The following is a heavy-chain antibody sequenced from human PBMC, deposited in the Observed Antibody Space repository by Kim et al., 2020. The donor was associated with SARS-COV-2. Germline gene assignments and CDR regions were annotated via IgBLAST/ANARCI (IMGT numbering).Heavy chain of an antibody. D-gene: IGHD3-10*01. CDR1: GFTFDDYG. CDR3: ARGSRGDGSGSYSAPLDY. Sequence: GGSLRLSCAASGFTFDDYGMSWVRQAPGKGLEWVSGINWNGGSTGYADSVKGRFTISRDNAKNSLYLQMNSLRAEDTALYHCARGSRGDGSGSYSAPLDYWGQGTLVTVSS. V-gene: IGHV3-20*01. J-gene: IGHJ4*02. CDR2: INWNGGST.